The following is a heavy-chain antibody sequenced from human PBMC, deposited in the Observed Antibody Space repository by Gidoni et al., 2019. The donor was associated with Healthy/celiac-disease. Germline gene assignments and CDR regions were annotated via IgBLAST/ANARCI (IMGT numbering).Heavy chain of an antibody. V-gene: IGHV3-9*01. Sequence: EVQLVESGGGLVQPGRSLRLSCAASGFTFDDYAMHWVRQAPGKGLEWVSGISWNSGSIGYADSVKGRFTISRDNAKNSLYLQMNSLRAEDTALYYCAKIGDKLGWNYYANVDAFDIWGQGTMVTVSS. CDR3: AKIGDKLGWNYYANVDAFDI. D-gene: IGHD3-10*01. J-gene: IGHJ3*02. CDR1: GFTFDDYA. CDR2: ISWNSGSI.